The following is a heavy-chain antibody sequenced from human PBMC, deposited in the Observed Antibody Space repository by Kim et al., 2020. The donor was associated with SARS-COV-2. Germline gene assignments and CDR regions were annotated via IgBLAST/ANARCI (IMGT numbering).Heavy chain of an antibody. CDR3: ARVIVASYGMDV. Sequence: GGSLRLSCAASGFTFSDYYMSWIRQAPGKGLEWVSYISSSSSYTNYADSVKGRFTISRDNAKNSLYLQMNSLRAEDTAVYYCARVIVASYGMDVWGQGTTVTVSS. CDR1: GFTFSDYY. V-gene: IGHV3-11*05. CDR2: ISSSSSYT. D-gene: IGHD5-12*01. J-gene: IGHJ6*02.